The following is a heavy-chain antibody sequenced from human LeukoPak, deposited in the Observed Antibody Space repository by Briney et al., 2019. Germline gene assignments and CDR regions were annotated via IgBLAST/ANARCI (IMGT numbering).Heavy chain of an antibody. D-gene: IGHD3-3*01. J-gene: IGHJ5*02. CDR1: GFTFSNYA. CDR3: AKLVPSDDFWSGYLGWFDP. V-gene: IGHV3-23*01. Sequence: GGSLRLSCAASGFTFSNYAMNWVRQAPGKGLEWVSAISGSGGSTYYAASVKGRFTISRDHSKNTLYVQMNSLRAEDTAVYYCAKLVPSDDFWSGYLGWFDPWGQGTLVTVSS. CDR2: ISGSGGST.